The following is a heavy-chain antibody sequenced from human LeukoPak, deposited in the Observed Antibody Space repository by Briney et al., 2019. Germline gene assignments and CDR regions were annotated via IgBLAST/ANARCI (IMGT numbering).Heavy chain of an antibody. Sequence: GGSLRLSCAASGFTFSSYSMNWVRQAPGKGLEWVSSISSSSSYIYYADSVKGRFTISRDNAKNPLYLQMNSLRAEDTAVYYCAREDYGDYVDYWGQGTLVSVSS. D-gene: IGHD4-17*01. CDR2: ISSSSSYI. V-gene: IGHV3-21*01. J-gene: IGHJ4*02. CDR3: AREDYGDYVDY. CDR1: GFTFSSYS.